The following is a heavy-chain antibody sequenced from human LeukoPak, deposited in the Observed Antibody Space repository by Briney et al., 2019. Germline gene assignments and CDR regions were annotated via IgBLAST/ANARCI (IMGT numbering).Heavy chain of an antibody. CDR3: AKLNDFWSGYLDY. CDR2: ISGSGGST. J-gene: IGHJ4*02. D-gene: IGHD3-3*01. CDR1: GFTFSSYA. V-gene: IGHV3-23*01. Sequence: GGSLRLSCAASGFTFSSYAMSWVRQTPGKGLEWVSAISGSGGSTYYADSVKGRFTISRDNSKNTLYLQMNSLRAEDTAVYYCAKLNDFWSGYLDYWGQGTLVTVSS.